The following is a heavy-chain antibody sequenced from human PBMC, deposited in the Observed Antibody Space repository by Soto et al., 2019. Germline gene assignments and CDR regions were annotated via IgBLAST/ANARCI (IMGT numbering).Heavy chain of an antibody. CDR3: ARDMGTIDWFAP. CDR2: INAGNGNT. Sequence: ASVKVSCKASGYTFTTYSMHWVRHAPGQRLEWMGWINAGNGNTKYSQKFQGRVTLTRDTSASTAYMELSSLRSEDTAVYYCARDMGTIDWFAPWGQGTLVTVSS. J-gene: IGHJ5*02. CDR1: GYTFTTYS. D-gene: IGHD5-18*01. V-gene: IGHV1-3*01.